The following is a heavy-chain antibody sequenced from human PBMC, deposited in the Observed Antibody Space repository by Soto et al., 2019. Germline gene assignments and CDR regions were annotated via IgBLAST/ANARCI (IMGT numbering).Heavy chain of an antibody. CDR3: ARDHVTAPFDP. J-gene: IGHJ5*02. V-gene: IGHV1-46*03. CDR2: INPSGGST. CDR1: GYTFTSYY. Sequence: QVQLVQSGAEVKKPGASVKVSCKASGYTFTSYYMHWVRQAPGQGLEWMGIINPSGGSTRYAQKFQGRVTMTRDTSTSRVYRELSSLRSEDTAVYYCARDHVTAPFDPWGQGTLVTGSS.